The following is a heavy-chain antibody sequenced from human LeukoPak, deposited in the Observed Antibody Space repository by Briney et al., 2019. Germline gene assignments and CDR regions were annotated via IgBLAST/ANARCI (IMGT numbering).Heavy chain of an antibody. CDR3: ATDLRVVTAMFTVS. D-gene: IGHD2-21*02. J-gene: IGHJ5*02. CDR1: GYTLTELS. V-gene: IGHV1-24*01. Sequence: GASVKVSCKVSGYTLTELSMHWVRQAPGKGLEWMGGFDPEDGETIYAQKFQGRVTMTEDTSTDTAYMELSSLRSEDTAVYYCATDLRVVTAMFTVSWGQGTLVTVSS. CDR2: FDPEDGET.